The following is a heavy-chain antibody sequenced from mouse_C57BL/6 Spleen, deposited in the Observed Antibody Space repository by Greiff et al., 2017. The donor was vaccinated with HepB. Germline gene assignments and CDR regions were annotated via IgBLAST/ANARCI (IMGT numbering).Heavy chain of an antibody. V-gene: IGHV1-66*01. CDR1: GYSFTSYY. Sequence: VQLQQSGPELVKPGASVKISCKASGYSFTSYYIHWVKQRPGQGLEWIGWIYPGSGNTKYNEKFKGKATLTADTSSSTAYMQLSSLTSEDSAVYYCARGTMVTTWYFDVWGTGTTVTVSS. J-gene: IGHJ1*03. CDR3: ARGTMVTTWYFDV. D-gene: IGHD2-2*01. CDR2: IYPGSGNT.